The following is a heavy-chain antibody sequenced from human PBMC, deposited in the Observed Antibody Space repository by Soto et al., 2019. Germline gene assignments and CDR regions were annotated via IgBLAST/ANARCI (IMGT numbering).Heavy chain of an antibody. Sequence: ASVKVSCKASGYTFTSYGISWVRQAPGQGLEWMGWISAYNGNTNYAQKLQGRVTMTTDTSTSTAYMELRSLRYDDTAVYYCARKMGRDDFWSGYYDPGAFDIWGQGTMVTVSS. V-gene: IGHV1-18*01. CDR1: GYTFTSYG. CDR2: ISAYNGNT. D-gene: IGHD3-3*01. CDR3: ARKMGRDDFWSGYYDPGAFDI. J-gene: IGHJ3*02.